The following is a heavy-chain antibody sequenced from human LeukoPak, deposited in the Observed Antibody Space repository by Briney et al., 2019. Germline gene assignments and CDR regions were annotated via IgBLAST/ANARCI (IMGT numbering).Heavy chain of an antibody. J-gene: IGHJ4*02. V-gene: IGHV3-21*01. Sequence: ETLSLTCTVSGGSISGGSDYWVWVRQPPGKRLEWVSSISSSSSYIYYADSVKGRFTISRDNAKNSLYLQMNSLRAEDTAVYYCARVGNSGSYFSPFDYWGQGTLVTVSS. CDR2: ISSSSSYI. CDR1: GGSISGGSDY. D-gene: IGHD1-26*01. CDR3: ARVGNSGSYFSPFDY.